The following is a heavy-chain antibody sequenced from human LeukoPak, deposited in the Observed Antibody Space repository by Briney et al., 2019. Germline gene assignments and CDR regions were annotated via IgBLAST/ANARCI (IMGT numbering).Heavy chain of an antibody. D-gene: IGHD6-19*01. CDR3: ARTSDSSGWYYAFDI. CDR1: GYSFTSYW. Sequence: GESLKISCKGSGYSFTSYWIGWVRQMPGKGLEWMGIIYPGDSDTRYSPSFQGQVTISADKSISTAYLQWSSLKASDTAMYYCARTSDSSGWYYAFDIWGQGTMVTVSS. J-gene: IGHJ3*02. CDR2: IYPGDSDT. V-gene: IGHV5-51*01.